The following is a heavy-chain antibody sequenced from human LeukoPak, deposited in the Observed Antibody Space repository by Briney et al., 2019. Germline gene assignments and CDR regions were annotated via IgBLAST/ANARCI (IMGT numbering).Heavy chain of an antibody. D-gene: IGHD7-27*01. J-gene: IGHJ3*02. CDR3: ARHLSSAWGGADAFDI. V-gene: IGHV4-59*08. Sequence: SESLSLTCTVSGGSISSYYWSWIRQSPGKGLEWIGYIYYSGSTNYNPSLKSRITISVDTSKNQFSLKLTSVTAADTAVYYCARHLSSAWGGADAFDIWGQGTMVTVSS. CDR2: IYYSGST. CDR1: GGSISSYY.